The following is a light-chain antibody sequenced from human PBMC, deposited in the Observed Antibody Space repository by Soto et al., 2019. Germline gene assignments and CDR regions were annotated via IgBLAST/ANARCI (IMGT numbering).Light chain of an antibody. CDR2: DVS. Sequence: QSALTQPASVSGSPGQSITISCTGTSSDVGGYNYVSWCQQHPGKAPKLMIYDVSNRPSGVSNRFSGSKSGNTASLTISGLQAEDEADYYCSSYTSSSTPVFGGGTQLTVL. J-gene: IGLJ2*01. CDR3: SSYTSSSTPV. V-gene: IGLV2-14*01. CDR1: SSDVGGYNY.